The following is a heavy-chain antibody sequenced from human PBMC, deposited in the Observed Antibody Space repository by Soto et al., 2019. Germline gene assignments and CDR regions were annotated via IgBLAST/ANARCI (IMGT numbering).Heavy chain of an antibody. V-gene: IGHV1-3*01. CDR1: GYTFTSYA. CDR3: ASWSSSYLWFDP. Sequence: GASVKVSCKASGYTFTSYAMHWVRQAPGQRLEWMGWINAGNGNTKYSQKFQGRVTITRDTSAGTAYMELSSLRSEDTAVYYCASWSSSYLWFDPWGQGTLVTVSS. D-gene: IGHD6-6*01. CDR2: INAGNGNT. J-gene: IGHJ5*02.